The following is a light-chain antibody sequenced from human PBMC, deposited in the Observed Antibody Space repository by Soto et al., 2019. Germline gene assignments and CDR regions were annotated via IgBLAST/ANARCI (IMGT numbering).Light chain of an antibody. J-gene: IGKJ4*01. CDR2: GAS. CDR3: QQYGSSPLLT. CDR1: QSVSSSY. Sequence: EIVFTHSPVTLSLSPVERAALSCRASQSVSSSYLAWYQQKPGQAPRLLIYGASSRATGIPDRFSGSGSGTDFTLTISRLEPEDFAVYYCQQYGSSPLLTFGGGTKVDIK. V-gene: IGKV3-20*01.